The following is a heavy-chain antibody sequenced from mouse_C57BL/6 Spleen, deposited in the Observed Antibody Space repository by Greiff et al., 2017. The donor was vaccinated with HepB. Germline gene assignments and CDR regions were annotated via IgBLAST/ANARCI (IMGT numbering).Heavy chain of an antibody. V-gene: IGHV14-3*01. CDR1: GFNIKNTY. D-gene: IGHD1-1*01. CDR3: ARSYYYGSSYGYFDV. CDR2: IDPANGNT. J-gene: IGHJ1*03. Sequence: EVQLQQSVAELVRPGASVKLSCTASGFNIKNTYMHWVKQRPEQGLEWIGRIDPANGNTKYVPKFQGKATITADTSSNTAYLQLSSLTSEDTAIYYCARSYYYGSSYGYFDVWGTGTTVTVSS.